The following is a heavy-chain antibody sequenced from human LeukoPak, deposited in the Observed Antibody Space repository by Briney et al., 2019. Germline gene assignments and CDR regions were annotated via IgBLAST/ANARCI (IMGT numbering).Heavy chain of an antibody. CDR1: GFTVSSNY. CDR2: IDTSSSTI. J-gene: IGHJ4*02. D-gene: IGHD1-26*01. CDR3: ARDMGYSGSWPGYFDY. Sequence: GGSLRLSCAASGFTVSSNYMSWVRQAPGKGLEWVSYIDTSSSTIYYADSVKGRFTVSRDNAKNSLYLQMKSLRAEDTTVYYCARDMGYSGSWPGYFDYWGQGVLVTVSS. V-gene: IGHV3-48*04.